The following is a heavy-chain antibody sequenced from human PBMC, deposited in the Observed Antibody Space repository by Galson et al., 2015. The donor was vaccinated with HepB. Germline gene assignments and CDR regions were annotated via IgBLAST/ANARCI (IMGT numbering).Heavy chain of an antibody. J-gene: IGHJ4*02. CDR1: GGTFSSYA. V-gene: IGHV1-69*13. CDR3: ARDRGRGHSSSIIDY. CDR2: IIPIFGTA. D-gene: IGHD6-6*01. Sequence: SVKVSCKASGGTFSSYAISWVRQAPGHGLEWMGGIIPIFGTANYAQKFQGRVTITADESTGTAYMELSSLRSEDTAVYYCARDRGRGHSSSIIDYWGQGTLVTVSS.